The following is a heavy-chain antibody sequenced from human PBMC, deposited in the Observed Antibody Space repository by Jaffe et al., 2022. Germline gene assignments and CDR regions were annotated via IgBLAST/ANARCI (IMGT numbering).Heavy chain of an antibody. V-gene: IGHV3-49*04. CDR1: GFTFGDYA. J-gene: IGHJ4*02. CDR2: IRSKAYGGTT. CDR3: TRDYHYYDSSGYYSIDY. Sequence: EVQLVESGGGLVQPGRSLRLSCTASGFTFGDYAMSWVRQAPGKGLEWVGFIRSKAYGGTTEYAASVKGRFTISRDDSKSIAYLQMNSLKTEDTAVYYCTRDYHYYDSSGYYSIDYWGQGTLVTVSS. D-gene: IGHD3-22*01.